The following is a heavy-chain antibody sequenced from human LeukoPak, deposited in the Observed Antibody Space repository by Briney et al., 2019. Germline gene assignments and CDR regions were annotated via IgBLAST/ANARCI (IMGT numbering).Heavy chain of an antibody. CDR1: VGTFSSYA. J-gene: IGHJ6*03. CDR2: IIPLFGTT. CDR3: ARDSYYYDSSGLSYYYYYMDV. D-gene: IGHD3-22*01. Sequence: SVKDSCQASVGTFSSYAISWVRQAAGQGLEWMGGIIPLFGTTNYAQKVQGRVTITAHKSTSTAYMELSSLRSEDTAVYYCARDSYYYDSSGLSYYYYYMDVWGKGTTVTVSS. V-gene: IGHV1-69*06.